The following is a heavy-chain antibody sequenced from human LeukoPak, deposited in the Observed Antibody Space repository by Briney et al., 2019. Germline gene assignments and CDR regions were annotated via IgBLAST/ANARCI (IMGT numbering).Heavy chain of an antibody. CDR1: GFVLSDYY. Sequence: GGSLRLSCAASGFVLSDYYMSWVRQAPGKGLEWISYISFSGGDKFYADSVEGRFTISRDNAKNSLCLQMNSLRAEDTAVYYCARSRITVASTAWAYWGQGTLVTVSS. CDR2: ISFSGGDK. CDR3: ARSRITVASTAWAY. V-gene: IGHV3-11*01. D-gene: IGHD6-19*01. J-gene: IGHJ4*02.